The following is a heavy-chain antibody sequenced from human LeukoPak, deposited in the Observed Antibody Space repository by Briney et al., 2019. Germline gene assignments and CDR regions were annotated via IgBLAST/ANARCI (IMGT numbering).Heavy chain of an antibody. V-gene: IGHV4-39*07. Sequence: SETLSLTCTVSGGSISSSDYYWGWIRQPPGKGLEWIGSIYYSGTTYYNPSLKSRVTISVDTSKNQFSLKLSSVTAADTAVYYCARVYSSSWYWYFDLWGRGTLVTVSS. CDR1: GGSISSSDYY. CDR3: ARVYSSSWYWYFDL. CDR2: IYYSGTT. J-gene: IGHJ2*01. D-gene: IGHD6-13*01.